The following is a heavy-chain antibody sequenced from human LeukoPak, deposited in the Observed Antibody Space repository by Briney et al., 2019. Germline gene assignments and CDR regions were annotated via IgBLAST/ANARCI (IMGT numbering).Heavy chain of an antibody. V-gene: IGHV4-4*07. D-gene: IGHD3-9*01. Sequence: PSETLSLTCTVSGGSISSYYWSWIRQPAGKGLEWIGRIYTSGSTNYNPSLKSRVTMSVDTSKNQFSLKLSSVTAADTAVYYCAREDILTGPGYYYYYYMDVWGKGTTVTISS. CDR3: AREDILTGPGYYYYYYMDV. J-gene: IGHJ6*03. CDR2: IYTSGST. CDR1: GGSISSYY.